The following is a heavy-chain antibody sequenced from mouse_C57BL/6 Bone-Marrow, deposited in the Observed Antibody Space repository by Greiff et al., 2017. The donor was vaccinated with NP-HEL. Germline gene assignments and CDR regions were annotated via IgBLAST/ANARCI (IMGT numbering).Heavy chain of an antibody. CDR3: AKPGSYYGSSPYYFDY. Sequence: VKLMESGAELARPGASVKMSCKASGYTFTSYTMHWVKQRPGQSLEWIGYINPSSGYTKYNQKFKDKATLTADKSSSTAYMQLSRLPSEDSAVYYCAKPGSYYGSSPYYFDYWGQGTTLTVSS. CDR1: GYTFTSYT. V-gene: IGHV1-4*01. CDR2: INPSSGYT. D-gene: IGHD1-1*01. J-gene: IGHJ2*01.